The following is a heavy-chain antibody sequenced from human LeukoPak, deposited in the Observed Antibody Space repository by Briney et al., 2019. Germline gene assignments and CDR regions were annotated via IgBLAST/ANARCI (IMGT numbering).Heavy chain of an antibody. CDR2: IYTSGST. V-gene: IGHV4-61*02. Sequence: SETLSLTCTVSGGSISSSSYYWSWIRQPAGKGLEWIGRIYTSGSTNYNPSLKSRVTMSVDTSKNQFSLKLSSVTAADTAVYYCATDGYSGYWGQGTLVTVSS. D-gene: IGHD5-18*01. CDR1: GGSISSSSYY. J-gene: IGHJ4*02. CDR3: ATDGYSGY.